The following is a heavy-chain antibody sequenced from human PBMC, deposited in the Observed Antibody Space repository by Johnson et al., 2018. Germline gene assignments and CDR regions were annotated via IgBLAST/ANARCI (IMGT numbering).Heavy chain of an antibody. D-gene: IGHD3-22*01. J-gene: IGHJ3*02. CDR2: ISGSGGST. V-gene: IGHV3-23*04. CDR3: AGDRSGYQGVDAFDI. Sequence: VQLVESGGGLVQPGGSLRLSCAASGFTFSSYAMSWVRQAPGKGLEWVSAISGSGGSTYYADSVKGRVTISRDNSKNTLYLQMNSLRAEDTAVFYCAGDRSGYQGVDAFDIWGQGTMVTVSS. CDR1: GFTFSSYA.